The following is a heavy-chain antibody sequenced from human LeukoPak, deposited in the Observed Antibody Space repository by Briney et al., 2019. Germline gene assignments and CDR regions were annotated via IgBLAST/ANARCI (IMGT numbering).Heavy chain of an antibody. CDR3: ARGPRYYNWNFHRRDAFDI. D-gene: IGHD1-7*01. Sequence: GESLKISCKGSGYSFTSYWIGWVRQMPGKGLEWMGIIYPGDSDTRYSPSFQGQVTISADKSISTAYLQWSSLKASDTAMYYCARGPRYYNWNFHRRDAFDIWGQGTMVTVSS. CDR1: GYSFTSYW. V-gene: IGHV5-51*01. J-gene: IGHJ3*02. CDR2: IYPGDSDT.